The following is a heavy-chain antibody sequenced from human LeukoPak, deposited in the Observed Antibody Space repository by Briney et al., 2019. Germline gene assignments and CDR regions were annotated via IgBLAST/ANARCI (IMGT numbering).Heavy chain of an antibody. CDR3: ARASAPPWSPGFDP. J-gene: IGHJ5*02. V-gene: IGHV3-48*01. Sequence: RTGGSLRLSCAASGFTFSSYSMNWVRQAPGKGLEWVAYISSSGSMRYYADSVKGRFIISRDNAKESLYLQMNSLRAEDTAVYYWARASAPPWSPGFDPWGQGTLVIVSS. CDR2: ISSSGSMR. D-gene: IGHD2-8*02. CDR1: GFTFSSYS.